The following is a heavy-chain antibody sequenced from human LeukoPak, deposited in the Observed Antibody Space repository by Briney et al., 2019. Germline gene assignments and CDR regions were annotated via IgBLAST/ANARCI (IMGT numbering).Heavy chain of an antibody. CDR2: INPSGGST. J-gene: IGHJ5*02. Sequence: ASVKVSCKASGYTFTSYYMHWVRQAPGQGLEWMGIINPSGGSTSNAQKFQGRVTVTRDTSTSTVYMELSSLRSEDTAVYYCARGRVYGSGSYDNWFDPWGQGTLVTVSS. CDR1: GYTFTSYY. D-gene: IGHD3-10*01. V-gene: IGHV1-46*01. CDR3: ARGRVYGSGSYDNWFDP.